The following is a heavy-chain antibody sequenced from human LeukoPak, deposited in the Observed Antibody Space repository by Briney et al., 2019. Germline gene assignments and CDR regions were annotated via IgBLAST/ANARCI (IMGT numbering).Heavy chain of an antibody. V-gene: IGHV3-48*01. CDR2: IGIDSGNT. CDR3: ARDYKYAFDN. D-gene: IGHD5-24*01. Sequence: GGSLRLSCATSGFTFSDYSMNWVRQAPGKGLEWISYIGIDSGNTNYADSVKGRFTISGDKAKNSLYQQMNSLRVEDTAVYYCARDYKYAFDNWGQGTLVTVSS. J-gene: IGHJ4*02. CDR1: GFTFSDYS.